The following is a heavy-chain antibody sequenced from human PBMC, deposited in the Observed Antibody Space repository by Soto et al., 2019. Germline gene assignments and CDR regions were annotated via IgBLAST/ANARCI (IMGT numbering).Heavy chain of an antibody. D-gene: IGHD4-17*01. CDR1: GYTFTSYD. CDR2: MNPNSGNT. V-gene: IGHV1-8*01. CDR3: AGMRYGELVWYFDL. J-gene: IGHJ2*01. Sequence: QVQLVQSGAEVKKPGASVKVSCKASGYTFTSYDINWVRQATGQGLEWMGWMNPNSGNTGYAQKFQGRVTMTRNTXXSTAYMELTSLRSEDTAVYYCAGMRYGELVWYFDLWGRGTLVTVSS.